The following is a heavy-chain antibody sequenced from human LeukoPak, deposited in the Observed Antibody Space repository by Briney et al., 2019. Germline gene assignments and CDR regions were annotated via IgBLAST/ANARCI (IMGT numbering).Heavy chain of an antibody. CDR3: ARDDGLDVFDV. Sequence: GGSLRLSCAASGFTFSDYYMSWIRQAPGKGLEWVSSISSSSSDTKYADSVKGRFTISRDNAKKSLYLQMNSLRAEDTAVYYCARDDGLDVFDVWGQGIAVTVSS. J-gene: IGHJ3*01. CDR1: GFTFSDYY. CDR2: ISSSSSDT. D-gene: IGHD2-8*01. V-gene: IGHV3-11*05.